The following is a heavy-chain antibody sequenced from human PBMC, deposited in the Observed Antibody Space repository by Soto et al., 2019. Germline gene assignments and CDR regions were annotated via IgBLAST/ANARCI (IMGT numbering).Heavy chain of an antibody. V-gene: IGHV1-46*01. CDR2: INPSGGST. CDR3: ASGGNNYDSSGYLCY. CDR1: GYTFTSYY. J-gene: IGHJ4*02. D-gene: IGHD3-22*01. Sequence: ASVKVSCKASGYTFTSYYMHWVRQAPGQGLEWMGIINPSGGSTSYAQKFQGRVTMTRDTSTSTVYMELSSLRSEDTAVYYCASGGNNYDSSGYLCYWGQGTLVTVPS.